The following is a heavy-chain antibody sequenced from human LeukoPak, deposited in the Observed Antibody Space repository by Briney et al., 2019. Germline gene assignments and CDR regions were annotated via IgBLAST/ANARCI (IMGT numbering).Heavy chain of an antibody. J-gene: IGHJ4*02. CDR1: GFTFDDYA. D-gene: IGHD6-13*01. V-gene: IGHV3-9*03. Sequence: GGSLRLSCAASGFTFDDYAMHWVRQAPGKGLEWVSGISWNSGSIGYADSVKGRFTISRDNAKNSLYLQMNSLRAEDMALYYGAIGHSRSWYPFVYWGQGTLVTVSS. CDR2: ISWNSGSI. CDR3: AIGHSRSWYPFVY.